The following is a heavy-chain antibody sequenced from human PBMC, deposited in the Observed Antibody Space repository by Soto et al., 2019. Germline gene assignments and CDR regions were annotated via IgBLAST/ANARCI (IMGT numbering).Heavy chain of an antibody. Sequence: GGSLRLSCAASGFTFSSYGMHWVRQAPGKGLEWVAVIWYDGSNKYYADSVKGRFTISRDNSKSKLYLQMNSLRAEDTAVYYCARDLSYYDSSGYPTVLDYWGQGTLVTVSS. D-gene: IGHD3-22*01. CDR2: IWYDGSNK. CDR3: ARDLSYYDSSGYPTVLDY. V-gene: IGHV3-33*01. CDR1: GFTFSSYG. J-gene: IGHJ4*02.